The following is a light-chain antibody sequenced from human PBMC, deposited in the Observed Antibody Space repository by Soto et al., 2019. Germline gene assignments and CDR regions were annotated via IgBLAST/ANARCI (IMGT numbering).Light chain of an antibody. V-gene: IGLV4-69*01. CDR1: SGHSTYA. J-gene: IGLJ2*01. CDR2: INSDGSH. Sequence: QPVLTQSPSASASLGASVKLTCTLSSGHSTYAIAWHQQKPEKGPRYLMKINSDGSHNKGDGVPDRFSGSSSGAERYLTISCLQSEDEADYYCQTWDTGIQVFGGGTQLTVL. CDR3: QTWDTGIQV.